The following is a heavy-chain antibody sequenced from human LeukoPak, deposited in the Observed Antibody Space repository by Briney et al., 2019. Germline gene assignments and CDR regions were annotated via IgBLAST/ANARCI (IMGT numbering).Heavy chain of an antibody. V-gene: IGHV4-59*01. CDR3: ARDWVAGKFDY. D-gene: IGHD6-19*01. CDR1: GGSINSYY. CDR2: IYYSGSS. J-gene: IGHJ4*02. Sequence: SETLSLTCTVPGGSINSYYWSWIRQPPGKGLEWIGYIYYSGSSNYNPSLNSRVTISMDTSKNQFSLKLNSVTAADTAIYYCARDWVAGKFDYWGQGTLLAVSS.